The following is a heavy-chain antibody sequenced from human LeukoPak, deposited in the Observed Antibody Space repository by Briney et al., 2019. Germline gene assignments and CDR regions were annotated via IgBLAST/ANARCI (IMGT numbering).Heavy chain of an antibody. CDR1: SGSISSYY. D-gene: IGHD5-18*01. CDR2: IYYSGST. J-gene: IGHJ4*02. CDR3: ASSRAAWIQLWPTIDY. Sequence: PSETLSLTCTVSSGSISSYYWSWLRQPPGKGLVWIGYIYYSGSTNYNPSLKSRVTISVDTSKNQFSLKLSSVTAADTAVYYCASSRAAWIQLWPTIDYWGQGTLVTVSS. V-gene: IGHV4-59*08.